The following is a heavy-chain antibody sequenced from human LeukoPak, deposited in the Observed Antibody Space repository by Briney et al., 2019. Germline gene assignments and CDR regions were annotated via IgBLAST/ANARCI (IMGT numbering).Heavy chain of an antibody. CDR3: ARRGRGGSYA. CDR2: INHSGST. J-gene: IGHJ5*02. D-gene: IGHD1-26*01. V-gene: IGHV4-34*01. CDR1: GGSFSGYY. Sequence: SETLSLTFAVYGGSFSGYYWSWIRQPPGKGLEWIGEINHSGSTNYNPSLKSRVTISVDTSKNQFSLKLSSVTAADTAVYYCARRGRGGSYAWGQGTLVTVSS.